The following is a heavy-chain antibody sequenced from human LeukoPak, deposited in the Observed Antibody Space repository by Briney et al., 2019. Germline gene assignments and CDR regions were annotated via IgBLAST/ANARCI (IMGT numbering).Heavy chain of an antibody. Sequence: PSETLSLTCTVSGGSISSYYWGWIRQPPGKGLQWIGTVYYSGRTYYNPSLRSRVTISLDTSKNQFSLNLTSVTAADTAVYYCARVGSNSNYYYYYYMDVWGNGTTVTVSS. V-gene: IGHV4-39*07. CDR1: GGSISSYY. CDR3: ARVGSNSNYYYYYYMDV. D-gene: IGHD4-23*01. J-gene: IGHJ6*03. CDR2: VYYSGRT.